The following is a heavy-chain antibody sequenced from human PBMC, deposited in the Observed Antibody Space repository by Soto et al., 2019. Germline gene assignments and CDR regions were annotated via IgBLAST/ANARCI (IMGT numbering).Heavy chain of an antibody. D-gene: IGHD6-19*01. CDR3: ALTRRSSLLEVAGPGFEY. CDR1: GFNFGVFG. CDR2: LSYEGSEE. V-gene: IGHV3-30*03. Sequence: QVRLVESGGGVVQPGRSLRLSCAASGFNFGVFGMHWVRQAPGKGLEWLSVLSYEGSEEYYADAVRGRFTISRDNSKYTLFLQMDSLRDNDTGVYYCALTRRSSLLEVAGPGFEYWGQGTLVTVS. J-gene: IGHJ4*02.